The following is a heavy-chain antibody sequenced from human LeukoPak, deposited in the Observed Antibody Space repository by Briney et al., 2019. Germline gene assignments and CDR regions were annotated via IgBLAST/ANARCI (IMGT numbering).Heavy chain of an antibody. CDR2: IYYSGST. D-gene: IGHD1-14*01. CDR1: GGSISSSSYY. V-gene: IGHV4-39*02. Sequence: SETLSLTCTVSGGSISSSSYYWGWIRQPPGKGLEWIGSIYYSGSTCYNPSLKSRVTISVDTSKNQFSLKLSSVTAADTAVYYCARDGLGSNLWGQGTMVTVSS. CDR3: ARDGLGSNL. J-gene: IGHJ3*01.